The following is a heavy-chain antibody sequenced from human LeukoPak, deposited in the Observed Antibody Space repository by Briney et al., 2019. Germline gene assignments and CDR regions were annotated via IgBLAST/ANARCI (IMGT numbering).Heavy chain of an antibody. CDR2: ISGSGANT. CDR1: GFTFSSYA. J-gene: IGHJ4*02. Sequence: GGSLRLSCAASGFTFSSYAMSWVRQAPGKGLEWVSAISGSGANTYYADSVKGRFTISRDNSKDTLYLQMNSLRAEDTAIYYCGRQGIYASGNLDYWGQGTLVTVPS. D-gene: IGHD3-10*01. CDR3: GRQGIYASGNLDY. V-gene: IGHV3-23*01.